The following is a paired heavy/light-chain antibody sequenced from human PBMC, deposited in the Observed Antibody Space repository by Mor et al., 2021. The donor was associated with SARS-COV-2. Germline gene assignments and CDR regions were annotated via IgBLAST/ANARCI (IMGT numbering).Light chain of an antibody. V-gene: IGKV1-9*01. CDR3: QQLKSYSYT. Sequence: DIQLTQSPSFLSASVGDRVTITCRASQGISGYLAWYHQKPGKAPKLLIYAASTLQSGVPSRFSGSGSGTEFTLTISSLQPEDFATYYCQQLKSYSYTFGQGTKLEIK. J-gene: IGKJ2*01. CDR1: QGISGY. CDR2: AAS.
Heavy chain of an antibody. CDR1: GYTFTSYY. V-gene: IGHV1-46*01. D-gene: IGHD3-22*01. CDR2: IISSGGGT. CDR3: ARGGYDSSGYYQSHYFDY. J-gene: IGHJ4*02. Sequence: QVQLVQSGAEVKKPGASVKVSCKASGYTFTSYYIHWVRQAPGQGLEWVGSIISSGGGTTYAQRFQGRVTMTRDTSTSTVYMDLSSLRSDDTAVYYCARGGYDSSGYYQSHYFDYWGQGSLVTVSS.